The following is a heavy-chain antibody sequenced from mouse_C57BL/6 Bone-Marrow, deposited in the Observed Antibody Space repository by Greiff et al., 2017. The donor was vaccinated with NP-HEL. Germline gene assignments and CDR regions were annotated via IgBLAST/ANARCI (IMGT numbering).Heavy chain of an antibody. CDR3: ARHYYGSSYGWFAY. CDR2: NYPGSGST. V-gene: IGHV1-55*01. D-gene: IGHD1-1*01. Sequence: QVQLQQPGAELVKPGASVKMSCKASGYTFTSYWITWVKQRPGQGLEWIGDNYPGSGSTNYNEKFKSKATLTVDTSSSTAYMQLSSLPSEDSAVYYCARHYYGSSYGWFAYWGQGTLVTVSA. CDR1: GYTFTSYW. J-gene: IGHJ3*01.